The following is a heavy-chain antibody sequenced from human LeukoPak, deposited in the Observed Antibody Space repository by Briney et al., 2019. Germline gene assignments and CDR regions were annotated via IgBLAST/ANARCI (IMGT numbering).Heavy chain of an antibody. Sequence: SETLSLTCTVSGGSISSSSYYWGWIRQPPGKGLEWIGYIYPSGSTNYNPPLKSRVTISVDTFKNQFYLKLSSVTAADTAVYYCARSTRRWLQFSHFDYWGQGTLVTVSS. D-gene: IGHD5-24*01. CDR3: ARSTRRWLQFSHFDY. CDR1: GGSISSSSYY. CDR2: IYPSGST. J-gene: IGHJ4*02. V-gene: IGHV4-61*05.